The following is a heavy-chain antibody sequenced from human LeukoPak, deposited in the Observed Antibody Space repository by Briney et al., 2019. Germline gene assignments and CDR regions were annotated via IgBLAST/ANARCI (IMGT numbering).Heavy chain of an antibody. J-gene: IGHJ4*02. Sequence: PSGTLSLTCAVSGGSISSSNWWSWVRQPPGKGLEWIGSIYYSGSTYYNPSLKSRVTISVDTSKNQFSLKLSSVTAADTAVYYCAGGLDYGGYGAAYYFDYWGQGTLVTVSS. CDR3: AGGLDYGGYGAAYYFDY. CDR2: IYYSGST. D-gene: IGHD4-17*01. CDR1: GGSISSSNW. V-gene: IGHV4-4*02.